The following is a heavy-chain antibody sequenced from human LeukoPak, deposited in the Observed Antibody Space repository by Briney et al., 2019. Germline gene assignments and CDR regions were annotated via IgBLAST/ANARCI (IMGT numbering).Heavy chain of an antibody. CDR2: INPNTGGM. V-gene: IGHV1-2*02. CDR1: GYTFTGCC. D-gene: IGHD4-17*01. Sequence: ASVKVSCKASGYTFTGCCIHWVRQAPGQGLEWMGWINPNTGGMNYAQKFQGRVTMTRDTSISTAYMELSRLRSDAAVYYCARTTTRGIYAFDIWGQGTMVIVSS. CDR3: ARTTTRGIYAFDI. J-gene: IGHJ3*02.